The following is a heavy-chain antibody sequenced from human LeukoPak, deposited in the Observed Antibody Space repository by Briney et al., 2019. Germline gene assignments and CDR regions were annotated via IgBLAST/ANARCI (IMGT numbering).Heavy chain of an antibody. J-gene: IGHJ5*02. CDR3: ARVYSSISYNWFDP. V-gene: IGHV1-18*01. Sequence: GASVKVSCKASGYTFTSYGISWVRQAPGQGLEWMGWISAYNGNTNYAQKLQGRVTMTTDTSTSTAYMELRSLRSDDTAVYYCARVYSSISYNWFDPWGQGTLVTVSS. CDR2: ISAYNGNT. D-gene: IGHD6-13*01. CDR1: GYTFTSYG.